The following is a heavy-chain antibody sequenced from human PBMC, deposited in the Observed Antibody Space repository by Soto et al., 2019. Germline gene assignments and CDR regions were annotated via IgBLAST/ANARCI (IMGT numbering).Heavy chain of an antibody. Sequence: QVQLQESGPGLLKPSNTLSLTCTVSGDSITTSGHLWGWIRQPPRQGLERIGTISYRGTTIYNPFLTTRTTISVDSSKNQFSLSLVSVTAADTATYYCARHDHGEFTMNGFHVWGQGTMVTVSS. CDR2: ISYRGTT. J-gene: IGHJ3*01. CDR3: ARHDHGEFTMNGFHV. CDR1: GDSITTSGHL. D-gene: IGHD3-10*01. V-gene: IGHV4-39*01.